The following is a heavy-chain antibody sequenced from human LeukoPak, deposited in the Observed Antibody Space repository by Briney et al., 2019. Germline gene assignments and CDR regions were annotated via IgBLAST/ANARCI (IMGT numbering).Heavy chain of an antibody. D-gene: IGHD3-22*01. Sequence: GGSLRLSCAASGFTFSSYWMNWARQAPGKGLEWVASINHNGNVNYYVDSVKGRFTISRDNAKNSLYLQMNSLRAEDTAVYYCARDIPPYYYDSSGYYDHWGQGTLVTVSS. J-gene: IGHJ4*02. CDR2: INHNGNVN. CDR3: ARDIPPYYYDSSGYYDH. CDR1: GFTFSSYW. V-gene: IGHV3-7*03.